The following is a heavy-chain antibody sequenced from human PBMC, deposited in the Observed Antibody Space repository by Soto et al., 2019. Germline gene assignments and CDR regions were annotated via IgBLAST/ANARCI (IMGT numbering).Heavy chain of an antibody. CDR2: IIPIHGTT. CDR3: ARGWGLVS. CDR1: GGSLTSYP. D-gene: IGHD3-16*01. J-gene: IGHJ4*02. Sequence: QMEQSGAEVRKPVSSVKVSCKPSGGSLTSYPLAWVRQAPGQGFEWMGGIIPIHGTTEYAQKFQGRVTITADESTNRATLELTGLTSEDTAVYYCARGWGLVSWGQGTLVTVSS. V-gene: IGHV1-69*01.